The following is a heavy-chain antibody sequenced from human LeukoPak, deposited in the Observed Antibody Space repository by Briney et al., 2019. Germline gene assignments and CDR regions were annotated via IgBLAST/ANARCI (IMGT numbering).Heavy chain of an antibody. D-gene: IGHD3-10*01. CDR2: ISGSGGST. V-gene: IGHV3-23*01. CDR1: GFTFSSYA. CDR3: VAYYGSRRSAD. J-gene: IGHJ4*02. Sequence: PGGALRLSCAASGFTFSSYAMSWVRQAPGKGLEWVSAISGSGGSTYFADSVKGRFTISRDNSKNTLYLQMNSLRAEDTAVYYCVAYYGSRRSADWGQGTLVTVSS.